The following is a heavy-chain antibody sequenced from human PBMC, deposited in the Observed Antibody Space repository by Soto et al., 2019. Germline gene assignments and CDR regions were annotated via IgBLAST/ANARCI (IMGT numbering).Heavy chain of an antibody. CDR1: GGSISSTQW. V-gene: IGHV4-4*02. Sequence: QVHLQESGPGLVNPSGTASLTCAVSGGSISSTQWWTWVRQPPGKGLEWIGETHHSGNTISNPSLNSRVTISLDKSKNQFSLKLTSVTAADTAVYYCARDANFGSENSKFWAFDFWGQGTVVTVS. CDR3: ARDANFGSENSKFWAFDF. D-gene: IGHD3-10*01. CDR2: THHSGNT. J-gene: IGHJ3*01.